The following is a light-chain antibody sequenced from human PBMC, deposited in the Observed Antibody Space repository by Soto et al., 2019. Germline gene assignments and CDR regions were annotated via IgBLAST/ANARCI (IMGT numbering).Light chain of an antibody. J-gene: IGLJ2*01. CDR1: SSDVGGYNY. CDR2: EVS. CDR3: SSYTSSSTLV. Sequence: QSVLTQPASVSGSPGQSITISCTITSSDVGGYNYVSWYQQHPGKAPQLMIYEVSNRPSGVSNRFSGSKSGNTASLTISGLQADDEADYYCSSYTSSSTLVFGGGTK. V-gene: IGLV2-14*01.